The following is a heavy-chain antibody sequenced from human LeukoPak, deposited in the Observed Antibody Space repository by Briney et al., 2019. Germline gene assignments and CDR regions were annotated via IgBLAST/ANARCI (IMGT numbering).Heavy chain of an antibody. CDR2: ISYDGGEQ. CDR3: AKPRTFYDILTVSFQQ. V-gene: IGHV3-30*18. J-gene: IGHJ1*01. CDR1: GFTFSSYG. Sequence: PGRSLRLSCAASGFTFSSYGMHWVRQAPGKGLEWVAVISYDGGEQHYGDSVKGRFSISRDDSKSTIYLQMNRPTVEDTALYYCAKPRTFYDILTVSFQQWGQGTWVTVSS. D-gene: IGHD3-9*01.